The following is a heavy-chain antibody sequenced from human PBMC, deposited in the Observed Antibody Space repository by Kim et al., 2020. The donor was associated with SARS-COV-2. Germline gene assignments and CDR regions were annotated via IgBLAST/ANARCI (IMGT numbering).Heavy chain of an antibody. J-gene: IGHJ5*02. D-gene: IGHD6-13*01. CDR3: ARSFGAAAGTRWFDP. Sequence: PSLKRRVTISVDTSKNQFSLKLSSVTAADTAVYYCARSFGAAAGTRWFDPWGQGTLVTVSS. V-gene: IGHV4-39*07.